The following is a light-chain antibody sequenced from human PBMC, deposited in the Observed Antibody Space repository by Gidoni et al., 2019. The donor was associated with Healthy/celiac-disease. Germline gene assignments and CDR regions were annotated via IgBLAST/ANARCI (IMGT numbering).Light chain of an antibody. CDR3: QQSYSTPELT. Sequence: DIQMTQSPSSLSASVGDRVTITCRASQSISSYLNWYPQKPGKAPKLLIYAASSLQSGVPSRLSGSGSGTDFTLTISSLQPEDFATYYCQQSYSTPELTFGGGTKVEIK. CDR1: QSISSY. CDR2: AAS. V-gene: IGKV1-39*01. J-gene: IGKJ4*01.